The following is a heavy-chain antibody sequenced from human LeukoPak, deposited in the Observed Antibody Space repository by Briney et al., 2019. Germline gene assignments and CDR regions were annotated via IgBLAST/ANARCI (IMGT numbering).Heavy chain of an antibody. Sequence: SETLSLTCTVSGGSVSSTDYYWGWIRQPPGKGLEWIGSIHSRGNTAYNPSLKSRITIVVDTSKNQFSLKLSSVTAADTAVYYCARFSRGHIVVVTAIRAFDYWGQGTLVTVSS. D-gene: IGHD2-21*02. CDR3: ARFSRGHIVVVTAIRAFDY. CDR1: GGSVSSTDYY. V-gene: IGHV4-39*01. CDR2: IHSRGNT. J-gene: IGHJ4*02.